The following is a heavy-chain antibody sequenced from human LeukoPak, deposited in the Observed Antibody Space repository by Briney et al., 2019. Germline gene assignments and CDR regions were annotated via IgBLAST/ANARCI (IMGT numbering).Heavy chain of an antibody. CDR2: ISSSGSTI. D-gene: IGHD3-22*01. V-gene: IGHV3-11*01. Sequence: GGSLRLSCAASGFTFSDYYMSWIRQDPGKGLEWVSYISSSGSTIYYADSVKGRFTISRDNAKNSLYLQMDSLRAEYTAVYYCELDSSGYYTSWGQGTLVTVSS. CDR3: ELDSSGYYTS. J-gene: IGHJ4*02. CDR1: GFTFSDYY.